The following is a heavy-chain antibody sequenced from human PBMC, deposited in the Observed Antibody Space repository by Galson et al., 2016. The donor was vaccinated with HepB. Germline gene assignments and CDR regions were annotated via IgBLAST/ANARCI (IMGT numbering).Heavy chain of an antibody. D-gene: IGHD3-16*01. CDR3: ASLNGAYLPSAGFFDY. CDR1: GSVISGDYS. Sequence: GSVISGDYSWTWIRQPPGKGLEWIGFIYHTGSTYYSPSLKSRVTISLDGSKNHFSLSLRSVTAADTAMYYCASLNGAYLPSAGFFDYWGQGNLVTVSS. CDR2: IYHTGST. V-gene: IGHV4-30-2*01. J-gene: IGHJ4*02.